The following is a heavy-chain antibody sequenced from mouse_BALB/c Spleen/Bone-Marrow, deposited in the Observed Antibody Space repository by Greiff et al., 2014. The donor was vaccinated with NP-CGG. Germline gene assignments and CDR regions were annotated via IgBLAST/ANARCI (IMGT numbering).Heavy chain of an antibody. V-gene: IGHV1S29*02. J-gene: IGHJ3*01. CDR1: GYTFTDYN. CDR3: ASRFITTAAGFAY. D-gene: IGHD1-2*01. CDR2: IYPYNGGT. Sequence: EVQLQQSGPELVKPGASVKISCKASGYTFTDYNMHWVQQSHGKSLEWIGYIYPYNGGTGYNQKFKSKATLTVDNSSSTAYMERRSLTSEASADYYCASRFITTAAGFAYWGQGTLVTVSA.